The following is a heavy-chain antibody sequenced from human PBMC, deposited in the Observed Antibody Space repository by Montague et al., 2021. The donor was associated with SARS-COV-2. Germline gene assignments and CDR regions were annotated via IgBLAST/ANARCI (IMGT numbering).Heavy chain of an antibody. CDR1: GGSFNNYY. CDR2: IEQRGAT. CDR3: ARGQRQAFSVFGVLAGGPALMCFGLDC. V-gene: IGHV4-34*01. J-gene: IGHJ4*03. D-gene: IGHD3-3*01. Sequence: SETLSLTCAVYGGSFNNYYWSCIRQAPGKGLEWFGEIEQRGATNYSPSLRSRLILSVDTSKNKFSLRLTSVSAADTAVYFCARGQRQAFSVFGVLAGGPALMCFGLDCWGLGTMVTVST.